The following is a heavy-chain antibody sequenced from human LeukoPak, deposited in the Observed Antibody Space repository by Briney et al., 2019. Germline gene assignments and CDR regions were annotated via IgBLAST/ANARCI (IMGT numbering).Heavy chain of an antibody. J-gene: IGHJ6*03. V-gene: IGHV3-21*01. D-gene: IGHD4-17*01. CDR1: GFTFSSYE. Sequence: GGSLRLSCAASGFTFSSYEMNWVRQAPGKGLEWVSSVTRDSIYTFYADSVKGRFTISRDDAKNSLSLQMNSLRAEDTAVYYCARDPYNGYYGDDYYYYMDVWGKGTTVTISS. CDR2: VTRDSIYT. CDR3: ARDPYNGYYGDDYYYYMDV.